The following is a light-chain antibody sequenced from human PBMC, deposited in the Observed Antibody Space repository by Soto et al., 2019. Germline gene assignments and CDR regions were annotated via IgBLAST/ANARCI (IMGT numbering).Light chain of an antibody. V-gene: IGLV2-14*01. Sequence: QSALTQPASVSGSPGQSITISCTGTSSDVGGYNYVSWYQQHPGKAPKLMIYDVNNRPSGVSNRFSGSKSGNTASLTISGLQAEDEADYYYSSSTSSSTLVFGGGTKLTVL. J-gene: IGLJ2*01. CDR1: SSDVGGYNY. CDR2: DVN. CDR3: SSSTSSSTLV.